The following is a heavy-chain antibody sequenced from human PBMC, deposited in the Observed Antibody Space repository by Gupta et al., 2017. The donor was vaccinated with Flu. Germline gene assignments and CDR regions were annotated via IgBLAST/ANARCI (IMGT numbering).Heavy chain of an antibody. Sequence: QVQLVESGGGVVQPGRSLRLYCAASGFTFSSYGMHWVRKAPGKGLEWVAVIWYDGSNKYYADSVKGRFTISRDNSKNTLYLQMNSLRAEDTAVYYCARDLGHPVGIDYWGQGTLVTVSS. D-gene: IGHD3-16*01. CDR3: ARDLGHPVGIDY. CDR1: GFTFSSYG. V-gene: IGHV3-33*01. CDR2: IWYDGSNK. J-gene: IGHJ4*02.